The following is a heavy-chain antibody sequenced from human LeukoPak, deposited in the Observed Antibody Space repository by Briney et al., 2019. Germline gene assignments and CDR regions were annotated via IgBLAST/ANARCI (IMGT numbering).Heavy chain of an antibody. Sequence: GGSLRLSCAASGFTFSSYAMHWVRQAPGKGLEWVAFIRYDGSNKYYADSVKGRFTISRDNSKNTLYLQMNSLRAEDTAVYYCAKDVFTSGSLHNWFDPWGQGTLVTVSS. V-gene: IGHV3-30*02. J-gene: IGHJ5*02. CDR3: AKDVFTSGSLHNWFDP. D-gene: IGHD3-10*01. CDR2: IRYDGSNK. CDR1: GFTFSSYA.